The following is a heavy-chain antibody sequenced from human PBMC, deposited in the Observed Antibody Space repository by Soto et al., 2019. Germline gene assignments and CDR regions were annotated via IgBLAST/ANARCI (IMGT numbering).Heavy chain of an antibody. CDR1: GNSFGSYA. CDR3: TAHITVTGPLDY. D-gene: IGHD6-19*01. CDR2: VIPVFATA. J-gene: IGHJ4*02. Sequence: QVYLVQSGAEVKQPGSSVKISCKTSGNSFGSYALSWVRQAPGQGLEWMGGVIPVFATANYAQKFRGRMTVTADESTTTVYMELSSLGSEDTAIYYGTAHITVTGPLDYWGQGTRVSVSS. V-gene: IGHV1-69*12.